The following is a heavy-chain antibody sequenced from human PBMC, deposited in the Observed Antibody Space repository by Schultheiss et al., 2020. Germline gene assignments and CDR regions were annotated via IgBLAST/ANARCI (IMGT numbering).Heavy chain of an antibody. CDR3: AKGGYYYDSSGYYYDV. CDR2: ISGSGGST. Sequence: GGSLRLSCAASGFTFISNTMNWVRQAPGKGLEWVSAISGSGGSTYYADSVKGRFTISRDNSKNTLYLQMNSLRAEDTAVYYCAKGGYYYDSSGYYYDVWGQGTLVTVSS. CDR1: GFTFISNT. J-gene: IGHJ4*02. D-gene: IGHD3-22*01. V-gene: IGHV3-23*01.